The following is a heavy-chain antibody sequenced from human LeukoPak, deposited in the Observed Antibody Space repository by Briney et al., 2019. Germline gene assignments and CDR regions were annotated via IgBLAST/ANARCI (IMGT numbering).Heavy chain of an antibody. J-gene: IGHJ4*02. CDR3: ARGPHGVVVTAIDY. CDR1: GFIFSDYG. Sequence: PGGSLRLSCEVSGFIFSDYGMHWVRQAPGKGLVWVAVTWYDGSNKYYADSVKGRFTISRDNSKNTVYLQTSGLTVEDTAVYYCARGPHGVVVTAIDYWGQGTLVTVSS. V-gene: IGHV3-33*01. CDR2: TWYDGSNK. D-gene: IGHD2-21*02.